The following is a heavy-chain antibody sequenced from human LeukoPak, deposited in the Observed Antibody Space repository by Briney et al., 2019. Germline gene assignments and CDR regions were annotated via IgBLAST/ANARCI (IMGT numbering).Heavy chain of an antibody. CDR3: ARRAGGYSHPYDY. D-gene: IGHD4-23*01. CDR2: INSDGSST. Sequence: HPGGSLRLSCAASGFTFSSYWMHWVRQAPGKGLVWVSRINSDGSSTSYADSVKGRFTISRDNSKNTLYLQMNSLRAEGTAVYYCARRAGGYSHPYDYWGQGILVTVSS. V-gene: IGHV3-74*01. CDR1: GFTFSSYW. J-gene: IGHJ4*02.